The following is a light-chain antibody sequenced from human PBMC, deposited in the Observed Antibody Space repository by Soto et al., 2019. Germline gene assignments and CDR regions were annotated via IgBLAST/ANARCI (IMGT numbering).Light chain of an antibody. CDR2: EVS. Sequence: DIVMTQTQLSLSVTPGQPASISCKSSQRLVQSDGRNYLYWYLQKPGQPPQLLLYEVSNRLCGVQDRVSGGGSGTECKQKISLEEAEDVGGYYGMHSFKLCTYGPGTKVDVK. CDR3: MHSFKLCT. J-gene: IGKJ3*01. V-gene: IGKV2D-29*01. CDR1: QRLVQSDGRNY.